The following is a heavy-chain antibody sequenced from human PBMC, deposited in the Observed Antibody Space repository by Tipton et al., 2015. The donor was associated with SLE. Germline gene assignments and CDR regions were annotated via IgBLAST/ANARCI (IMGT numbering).Heavy chain of an antibody. Sequence: TLSLTCAVSGGSISSSNWWSWVRQPPGKGLEWIGEINHSGSTNYNPSLKSRVTISVDTSKNQFSLKLSSVSAADTAVYYCARVWRRSAFDIWGQGTILTVSS. J-gene: IGHJ3*02. CDR2: INHSGST. CDR3: ARVWRRSAFDI. CDR1: GGSISSSNW. D-gene: IGHD1-1*01. V-gene: IGHV4-4*02.